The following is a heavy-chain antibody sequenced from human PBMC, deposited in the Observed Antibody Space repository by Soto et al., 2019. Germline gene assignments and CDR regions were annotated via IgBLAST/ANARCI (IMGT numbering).Heavy chain of an antibody. CDR1: GGTFSNYT. J-gene: IGHJ6*02. CDR2: IIPIFGTA. CDR3: AGGGDESGAYYCYGMDV. Sequence: QVQLVQSGAEVKKPGSSVKVSCKASGGTFSNYTITWVRQAPGQGPEWMGGIIPIFGTANYDKNCQGRITITADEPTSTAYMELSSLSSEDTAVYYWAGGGDESGAYYCYGMDVWGQGTTVTASS. D-gene: IGHD3-3*01. V-gene: IGHV1-69*12.